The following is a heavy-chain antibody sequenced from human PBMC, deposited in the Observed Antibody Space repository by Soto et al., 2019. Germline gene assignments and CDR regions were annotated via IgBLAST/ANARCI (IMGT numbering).Heavy chain of an antibody. CDR1: GYTFSTYG. V-gene: IGHV1-18*01. J-gene: IGHJ4*02. CDR2: ISAYNHYT. Sequence: QVDLVQSGPEVRKPGASVNVSCKASGYTFSTYGISWVRQAPGQGPEWMGWISAYNHYTNYAQKFQGRVTMTTDTSTNTAYMELRSLRSGDTAMYFCARVGPSREVPYPFEYWGQGTLVTVSS. D-gene: IGHD1-26*01. CDR3: ARVGPSREVPYPFEY.